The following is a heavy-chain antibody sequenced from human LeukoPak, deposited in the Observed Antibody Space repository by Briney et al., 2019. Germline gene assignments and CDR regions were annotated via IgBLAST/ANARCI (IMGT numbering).Heavy chain of an antibody. V-gene: IGHV3-7*01. J-gene: IGHJ4*02. D-gene: IGHD1-26*01. CDR3: ARDGGYSAFDY. Sequence: GGSLRLSCAASGFAFSRSWMTWIRQAPGKGLEFVANIKEDGGRGNFASSVKGRFTISRDNAKDSLYLQMNNLRVEDTAVYYCARDGGYSAFDYWGQGALVTVSS. CDR2: IKEDGGRG. CDR1: GFAFSRSW.